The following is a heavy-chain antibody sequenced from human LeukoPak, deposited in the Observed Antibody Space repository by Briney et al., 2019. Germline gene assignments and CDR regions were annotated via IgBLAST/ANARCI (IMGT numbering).Heavy chain of an antibody. V-gene: IGHV3-73*01. J-gene: IGHJ4*02. CDR1: GFTFSGSA. CDR3: TRHTGLGYCSSTSCYGYDY. CDR2: IRSKANSYAT. D-gene: IGHD2-2*01. Sequence: GGSLRLSCAASGFTFSGSAMHWVRQASGKGLEWVGRIRSKANSYATAYAASVKGRFTISRYDSKNTAYLQMNSLKTEDTAVYYCTRHTGLGYCSSTSCYGYDYWGQGTLVTVSS.